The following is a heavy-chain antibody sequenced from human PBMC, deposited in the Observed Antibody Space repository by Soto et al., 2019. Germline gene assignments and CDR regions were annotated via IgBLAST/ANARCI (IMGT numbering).Heavy chain of an antibody. CDR3: ARYSSSWYVVY. Sequence: PSETLSLTCTVAGGSIISSSYYCGWIRQPPGKGLEWIGSIYYSGSTYYNPSLKSRVTISVDTSKNQFSLKLSSVTAADTAVYYCARYSSSWYVVYWGQGTLVTVSS. CDR2: IYYSGST. CDR1: GGSIISSSYY. J-gene: IGHJ4*02. D-gene: IGHD6-13*01. V-gene: IGHV4-39*01.